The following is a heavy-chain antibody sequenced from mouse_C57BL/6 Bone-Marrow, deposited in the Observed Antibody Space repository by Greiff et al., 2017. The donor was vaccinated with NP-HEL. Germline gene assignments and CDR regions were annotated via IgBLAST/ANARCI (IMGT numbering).Heavy chain of an antibody. Sequence: VQLKQSGPVLVKPGASVKMSCKASGYTFTDYYMNWVKQSHGKSLEWIGVINPYNGGTSYNQKFKGKATLTVDKSSSTAYLELNSLTSEDSAVYYCARTPITTVVAPFDYWGQGTTLTVSS. V-gene: IGHV1-19*01. CDR1: GYTFTDYY. CDR3: ARTPITTVVAPFDY. D-gene: IGHD1-1*01. CDR2: INPYNGGT. J-gene: IGHJ2*01.